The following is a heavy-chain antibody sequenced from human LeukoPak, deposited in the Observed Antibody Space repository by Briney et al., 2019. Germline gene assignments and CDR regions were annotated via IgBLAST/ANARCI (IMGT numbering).Heavy chain of an antibody. D-gene: IGHD3-3*01. V-gene: IGHV3-48*03. CDR3: VMGGWSGYHDAFDI. CDR2: ISSSGSTI. Sequence: PGGSLRLSCAASGFTFSSHEMNWVRQAPGKGLEWVSYISSSGSTIYYADSVKGRFTISRDNAKNSLYLQMNSLRAEDTAVYYCVMGGWSGYHDAFDIWGQGTMVTVSS. CDR1: GFTFSSHE. J-gene: IGHJ3*02.